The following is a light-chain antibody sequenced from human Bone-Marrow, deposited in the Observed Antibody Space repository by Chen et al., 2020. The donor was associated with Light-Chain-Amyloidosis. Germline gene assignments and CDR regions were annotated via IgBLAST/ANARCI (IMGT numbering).Light chain of an antibody. CDR2: DDS. CDR1: NIGSTR. J-gene: IGLJ3*02. V-gene: IGLV3-21*02. CDR3: QVWDRSSDRPV. Sequence: YVLTQPSSMSVAPGQTATIACGGNNIGSTRVHWYQQTPGQAPLLFVYDDSDRPSGIPERLSGSNSGNTATLTISRVEAGDEADYYCQVWDRSSDRPVFGGGTKLTVL.